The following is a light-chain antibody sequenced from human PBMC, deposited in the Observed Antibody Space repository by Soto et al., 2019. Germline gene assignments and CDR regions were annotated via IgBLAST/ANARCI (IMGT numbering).Light chain of an antibody. CDR1: QTISIY. CDR3: HQYVSWT. Sequence: EIVLTQSPGILYLSPGDRATLSCRASQTISIYLAWYQQKPGQAPRLLIYGASSRATGIPDRFSGSGSGTDFTLTISRLEPEDFAVYYCHQYVSWTFGQGTKVDIK. CDR2: GAS. J-gene: IGKJ1*01. V-gene: IGKV3-20*01.